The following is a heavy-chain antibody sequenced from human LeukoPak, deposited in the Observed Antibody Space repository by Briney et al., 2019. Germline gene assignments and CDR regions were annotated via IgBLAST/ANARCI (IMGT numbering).Heavy chain of an antibody. D-gene: IGHD3-3*01. V-gene: IGHV3-30*18. Sequence: GRSLRLSCAASGFTFSSYGMHWVRQAPGKGLEWVAVISYDGSNKYYADSVKGRFTISRDNSKNTLYLQMNSLRAEDTAVYYCAKGIFGVVIKDYWGQGTLVTVSS. J-gene: IGHJ4*02. CDR1: GFTFSSYG. CDR3: AKGIFGVVIKDY. CDR2: ISYDGSNK.